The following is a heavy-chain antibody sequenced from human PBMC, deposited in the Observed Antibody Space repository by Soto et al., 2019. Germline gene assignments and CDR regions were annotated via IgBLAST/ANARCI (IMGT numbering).Heavy chain of an antibody. V-gene: IGHV4-39*01. CDR2: IYYSGST. CDR1: GGSISSSSYY. J-gene: IGHJ4*02. Sequence: QLQLQESGPGLVKPSETLSLTCTVSGGSISSSSYYWGWIRQPPGKGLEWIGSIYYSGSTYYNPSLQSRVTIAVDTSKNQSSLTLSSVTAADTAVYYCARFEWELYGVDYWGQGTLVTVSS. CDR3: ARFEWELYGVDY. D-gene: IGHD1-26*01.